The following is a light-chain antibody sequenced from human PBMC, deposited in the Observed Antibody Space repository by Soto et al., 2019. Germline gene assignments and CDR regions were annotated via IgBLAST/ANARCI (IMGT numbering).Light chain of an antibody. Sequence: NVFNESPRTLSLTPGERATLSCRASQSVSNNYLAWYQQKPGQAPRLLIYGASNRATGIPDRFSGSGSGTDFTLTISRLEPEDFAVYYCQQYGSSGTFGQGTKVDVK. J-gene: IGKJ1*01. V-gene: IGKV3-20*01. CDR2: GAS. CDR3: QQYGSSGT. CDR1: QSVSNNY.